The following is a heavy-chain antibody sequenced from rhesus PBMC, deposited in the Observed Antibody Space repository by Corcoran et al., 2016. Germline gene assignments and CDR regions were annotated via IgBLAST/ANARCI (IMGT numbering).Heavy chain of an antibody. CDR1: GGSISGGYG. D-gene: IGHD6-25*01. CDR3: ARLGYSGSWKWLDGLDS. Sequence: QVQLQESGPGLVKPSETLSLTCAVSGGSISGGYGWSWIRQPPGKGLEWIGHIFGSIGSTYYNPSLKSRVPISRDTSKNQFSLKLSSVTAADTAVYYCARLGYSGSWKWLDGLDSWGQGVVVTVSS. J-gene: IGHJ6*01. V-gene: IGHV4S7*01. CDR2: IFGSIGST.